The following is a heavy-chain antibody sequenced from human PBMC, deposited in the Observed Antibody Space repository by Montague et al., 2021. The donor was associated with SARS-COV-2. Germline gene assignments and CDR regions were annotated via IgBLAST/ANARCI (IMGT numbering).Heavy chain of an antibody. CDR3: ARERRYCSGGSCYSGWFDP. CDR2: IYHSGST. Sequence: SETLSLTCTVSGYSISSGYYWGWIRQPPGKGLEWIGSIYHSGSTYYNPSLKSRVTISVDTSKIQFSLKLSSVTAADTAVYYCARERRYCSGGSCYSGWFDPWGQGTLVTVSS. V-gene: IGHV4-38-2*02. CDR1: GYSISSGYY. J-gene: IGHJ5*02. D-gene: IGHD2-15*01.